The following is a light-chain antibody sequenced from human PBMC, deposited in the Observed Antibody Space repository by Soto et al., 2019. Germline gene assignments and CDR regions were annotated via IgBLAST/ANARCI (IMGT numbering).Light chain of an antibody. V-gene: IGKV1-16*02. J-gene: IGKJ4*01. CDR2: AAS. Sequence: IQVTLSPSSLAASVGDRGTITCRASQGRSHLLAWVQQKPGKAPKPLIYAASSLQSGVPSKFSGCGSGTDFTLTISSLQAEDSATYCCQQSKSFPHTFGEGTKVDI. CDR3: QQSKSFPHT. CDR1: QGRSHL.